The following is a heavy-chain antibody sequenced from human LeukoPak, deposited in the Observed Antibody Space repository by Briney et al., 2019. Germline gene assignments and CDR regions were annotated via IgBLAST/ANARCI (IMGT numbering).Heavy chain of an antibody. CDR1: GGSISSDY. CDR2: IYTSGST. CDR3: ARDSWVGATFDY. V-gene: IGHV4-4*07. J-gene: IGHJ4*02. Sequence: SETLSLTCTVSGGSISSDYWSWIRQPAGKGLEWIRRIYTSGSTNYNPSLKSRVTMSVDTSKNQFSLKLSSVTAADTAVYYCARDSWVGATFDYWGQGTLVTVSS. D-gene: IGHD1-26*01.